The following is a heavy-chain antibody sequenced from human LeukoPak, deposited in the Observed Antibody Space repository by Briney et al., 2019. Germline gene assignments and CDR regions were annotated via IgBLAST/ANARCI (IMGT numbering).Heavy chain of an antibody. J-gene: IGHJ4*02. V-gene: IGHV4-59*01. D-gene: IGHD3-10*01. CDR2: IYYSGST. Sequence: SETLSLTCTVSGGSISSYYWSWIRKPPGKGLEWIGYIYYSGSTNYNPSLKSRVTISVDTSKNQFSLKLSSVTAADTAVYYCARDRPYYYGSGSHYTDYWGQGTLVTVSS. CDR1: GGSISSYY. CDR3: ARDRPYYYGSGSHYTDY.